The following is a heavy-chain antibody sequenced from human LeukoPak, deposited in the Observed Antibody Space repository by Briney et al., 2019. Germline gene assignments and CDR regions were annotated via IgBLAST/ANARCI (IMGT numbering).Heavy chain of an antibody. Sequence: ASVRVSCKASGYIFTTYYMHWLRQAPGQGPEWMGIINPRGGSTDYAQKFQGRVTMTSDTSTSTVYMELKSLRSEDTAVYFCARVGATGATADNWGQGTLVTVSS. V-gene: IGHV1-46*01. CDR1: GYIFTTYY. D-gene: IGHD2-21*02. CDR2: INPRGGST. J-gene: IGHJ4*02. CDR3: ARVGATGATADN.